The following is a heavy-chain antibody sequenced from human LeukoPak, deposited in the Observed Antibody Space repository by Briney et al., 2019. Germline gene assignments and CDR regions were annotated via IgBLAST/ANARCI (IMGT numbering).Heavy chain of an antibody. Sequence: GGSLRLSCAASGFTFSSYSMNWVRQAPGKGLEWVSSISSRSSYIYYTDSVKGRFTISRDNAKNSLYLQMNSLRAEDTAVYYCAKNWRFGELLWWGQGTLVTVSS. CDR2: ISSRSSYI. CDR1: GFTFSSYS. CDR3: AKNWRFGELLW. J-gene: IGHJ4*02. D-gene: IGHD3-10*01. V-gene: IGHV3-21*04.